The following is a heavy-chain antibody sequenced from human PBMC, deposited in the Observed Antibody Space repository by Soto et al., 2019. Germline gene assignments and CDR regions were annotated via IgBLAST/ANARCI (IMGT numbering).Heavy chain of an antibody. CDR2: IKSKTDGGTT. V-gene: IGHV3-15*07. J-gene: IGHJ4*02. Sequence: PGGSLRLSCAASGFTFSNAWMNWVRQAPGKGLEWVGRIKSKTDGGTTDYAAPVKGRFTISRDDSKNTLYLQMNSLKTEDTAVYYCTTDTLPPHLYSSSWADFDYWGQGTLVTVSS. CDR1: GFTFSNAW. D-gene: IGHD6-13*01. CDR3: TTDTLPPHLYSSSWADFDY.